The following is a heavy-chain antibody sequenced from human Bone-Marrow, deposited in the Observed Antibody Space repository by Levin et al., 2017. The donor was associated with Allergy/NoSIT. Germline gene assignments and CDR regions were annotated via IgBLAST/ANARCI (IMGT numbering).Heavy chain of an antibody. CDR1: GFTFDDYA. CDR2: ISWNSGSI. CDR3: AKDGGRVAVAGLIKNWYFDL. J-gene: IGHJ2*01. D-gene: IGHD6-19*01. V-gene: IGHV3-9*01. Sequence: PGGSLRLSCAASGFTFDDYAMHWVRQAPGKGLEWVSGISWNSGSIGYADSVKGRFTISRDNAKNSLYLQMNSLRAEDTALYYCAKDGGRVAVAGLIKNWYFDLWGRGTLVTVSS.